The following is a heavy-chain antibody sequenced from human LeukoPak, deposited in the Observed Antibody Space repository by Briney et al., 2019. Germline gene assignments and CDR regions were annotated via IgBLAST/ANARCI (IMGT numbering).Heavy chain of an antibody. CDR2: IYYSEGT. Sequence: WVRQPPGKGLEWIGSIYYSEGTYYNPSLKSRVAISIDTSKNQFSLKLSSVTAADTAVYYCARDLVAAAGSYYYYMDVWGKGTTVTVSS. D-gene: IGHD6-13*01. J-gene: IGHJ6*03. V-gene: IGHV4-39*07. CDR3: ARDLVAAAGSYYYYMDV.